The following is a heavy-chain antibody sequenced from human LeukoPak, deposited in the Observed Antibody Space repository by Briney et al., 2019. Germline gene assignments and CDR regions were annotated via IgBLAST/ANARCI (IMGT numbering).Heavy chain of an antibody. J-gene: IGHJ4*02. CDR1: GFTFSSYA. CDR3: VKDHMTTVTFFDY. V-gene: IGHV3-64D*06. D-gene: IGHD4-17*01. CDR2: ISSNGGST. Sequence: GGSLRLSCSASGFTFSSYAMHWVRQAPGKGLEYVSAISSNGGSTYYADSVKGRFTISRDISKNTLYLQMSSLRAEDTAVYYCVKDHMTTVTFFDYWGQGTLVTVSS.